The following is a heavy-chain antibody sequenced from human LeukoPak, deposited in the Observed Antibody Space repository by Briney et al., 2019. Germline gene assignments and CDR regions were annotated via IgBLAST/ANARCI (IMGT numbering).Heavy chain of an antibody. CDR3: ARDRGYYYDSSGYPLSDAFDI. CDR2: IWYDGSNK. CDR1: GFTFSSYA. Sequence: PGGSLRLSCAASGFTFSSYAMHWVRQAPGKGLEWVAVIWYDGSNKYYADSVKGRFTISRDNSKNTLYLQMNSLRAEDTAVYYCARDRGYYYDSSGYPLSDAFDIWGQGTMVTVSS. J-gene: IGHJ3*02. D-gene: IGHD3-22*01. V-gene: IGHV3-33*08.